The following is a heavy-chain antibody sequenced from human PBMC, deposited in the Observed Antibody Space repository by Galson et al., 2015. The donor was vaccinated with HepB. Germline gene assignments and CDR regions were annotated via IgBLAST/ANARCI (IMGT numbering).Heavy chain of an antibody. CDR3: ATGRGESSLYGD. D-gene: IGHD3-16*02. V-gene: IGHV3-23*01. Sequence: SLRLSCAASGFTFTNYAMSWVRQAPGKGLEWVSFTSGGGDTSYADSVKGRFTISRDNSKNTLYLQMNSLRVEDTALCYCATGRGESSLYGDWGPGTLVTLSS. CDR2: TSGGGDT. CDR1: GFTFTNYA. J-gene: IGHJ4*02.